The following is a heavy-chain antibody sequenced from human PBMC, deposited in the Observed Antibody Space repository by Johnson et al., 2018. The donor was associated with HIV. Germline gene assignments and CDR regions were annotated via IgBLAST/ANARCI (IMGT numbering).Heavy chain of an antibody. V-gene: IGHV3-73*01. CDR2: IRSKGNNYAT. D-gene: IGHD2-15*01. CDR1: GFTFSGSA. Sequence: VQLVESGGGLVQPGGSLKLACAASGFTFSGSALHWVRQASGKGLEWVGHIRSKGNNYATAYAASVKVRFTIYRDDSQNTAYLQMNRLKTEDTAVYYCTKLVGYCSGGGCYTPGDIWGQGTMVTVSS. J-gene: IGHJ3*02. CDR3: TKLVGYCSGGGCYTPGDI.